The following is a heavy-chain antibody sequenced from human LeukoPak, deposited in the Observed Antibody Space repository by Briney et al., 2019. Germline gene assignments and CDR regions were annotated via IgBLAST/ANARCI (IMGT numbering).Heavy chain of an antibody. CDR3: AKGARYYYDSSGFDY. CDR2: ISYDGSNK. D-gene: IGHD3-22*01. CDR1: GFTFSSYG. Sequence: PGGSLRLSCAASGFTFSSYGMHWVRQAPGKGLEWVAVISYDGSNKYYADSVKGRFTISRDNSKNTLYLQMNSLRAEDTAVYYCAKGARYYYDSSGFDYWGQGTLVTVSS. J-gene: IGHJ4*02. V-gene: IGHV3-30*18.